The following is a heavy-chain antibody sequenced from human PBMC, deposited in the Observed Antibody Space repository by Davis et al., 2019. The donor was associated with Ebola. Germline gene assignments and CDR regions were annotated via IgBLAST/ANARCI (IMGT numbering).Heavy chain of an antibody. Sequence: GESLKISCAASGFTVSSKYMTWVRQAPGKGLEWVSVIYSGDSTYYADSVKGRFTISRDNSKKMLYLQMNSLRAEDTAVYYCAAPGDNTDYFDAFHIWGQGTMVTVSS. J-gene: IGHJ3*02. CDR3: AAPGDNTDYFDAFHI. D-gene: IGHD3-16*01. CDR2: IYSGDST. CDR1: GFTVSSKY. V-gene: IGHV3-53*01.